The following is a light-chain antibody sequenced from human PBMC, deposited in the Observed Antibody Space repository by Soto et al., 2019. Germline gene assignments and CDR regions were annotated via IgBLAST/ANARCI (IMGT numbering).Light chain of an antibody. V-gene: IGKV2-30*01. J-gene: IGKJ1*01. CDR2: NVS. Sequence: DVVMTQSPLSLPVTLGQPASISCRSSQSLVYSDGNTYLTWFQQRPGQSPRRLIYNVSKRDSGVPDRFSGSGSGTDSTLKISRVEAEDVGVYYCMQHTHWPQTFGHGTKVEIK. CDR1: QSLVYSDGNTY. CDR3: MQHTHWPQT.